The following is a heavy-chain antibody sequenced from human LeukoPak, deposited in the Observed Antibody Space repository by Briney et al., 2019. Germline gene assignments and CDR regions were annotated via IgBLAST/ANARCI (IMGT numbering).Heavy chain of an antibody. V-gene: IGHV4-39*01. J-gene: IGHJ6*03. CDR3: ASLPGYCSSTSCWGSDYYYYYMDV. Sequence: PSETLSLTCTVSGGSISSSSYHWGWIRQPPGKGLEWIGSIYYSGSTYYNPSLKSRVTISVDTSKNQFSLKLSSVTAADTAVYYCASLPGYCSSTSCWGSDYYYYYMDVWGKGTTVTVSS. CDR2: IYYSGST. D-gene: IGHD2-2*01. CDR1: GGSISSSSYH.